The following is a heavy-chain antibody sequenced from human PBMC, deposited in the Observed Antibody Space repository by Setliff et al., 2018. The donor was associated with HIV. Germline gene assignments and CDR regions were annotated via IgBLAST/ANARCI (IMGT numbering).Heavy chain of an antibody. Sequence: ASETLSLTCAVYGGSFSGYYWTWIRKPAGKELEWIGHIYTSGNTNYNPSLKSRVSISVATSKNQFFLTLTSVTAADSAVYYCARLGEHDTGDLDVWGKGTTVTVSS. D-gene: IGHD1-1*01. CDR1: GGSFSGYY. V-gene: IGHV4-59*10. CDR2: IYTSGNT. CDR3: ARLGEHDTGDLDV. J-gene: IGHJ6*04.